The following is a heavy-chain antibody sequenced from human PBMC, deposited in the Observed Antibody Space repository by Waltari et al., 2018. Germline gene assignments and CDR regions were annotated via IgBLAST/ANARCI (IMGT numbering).Heavy chain of an antibody. CDR1: GLTFSESW. V-gene: IGHV3-7*01. Sequence: EVHLVESGGGLVQPGGSLRLSCTASGLTFSESWMSWVRQAPGKGPEGVADIKGDGSKEYYVESVRGRFTISRDNAKNSLYLQMSSLRVEDTAVYYCARDAPLYSTGWGYDYWGQGILVTVSS. J-gene: IGHJ4*02. CDR2: IKGDGSKE. CDR3: ARDAPLYSTGWGYDY. D-gene: IGHD6-19*01.